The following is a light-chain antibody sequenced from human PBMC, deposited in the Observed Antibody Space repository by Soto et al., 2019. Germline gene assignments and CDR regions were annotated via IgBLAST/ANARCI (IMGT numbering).Light chain of an antibody. V-gene: IGKV3-20*01. CDR3: QQYNNPPEYT. CDR1: QSVTSRY. CDR2: GAS. J-gene: IGKJ2*01. Sequence: EIVLTQSPRTLSLSPGERATLSCKASQSVTSRYLAWYQQKPGQAPRLLIYGASSRATGIPDRFSGSGSGTDVTLTSSRLEREVLGVNFCQQYNNPPEYTFGQGTGLEI.